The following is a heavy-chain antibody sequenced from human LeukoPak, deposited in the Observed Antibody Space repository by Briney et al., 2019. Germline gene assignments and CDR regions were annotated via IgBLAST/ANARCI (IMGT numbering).Heavy chain of an antibody. CDR3: ARGDWGRSWNLLGFDY. D-gene: IGHD6-13*01. V-gene: IGHV3-7*04. Sequence: PGGSPRLSCTASGFTFTNYWMNWIRQAPGKGLEWVANIKQDGSEKSYIDSVKGRFTISRDNAKNSLSLQMNNLRAEDTAVYYCARGDWGRSWNLLGFDYWGQGTLVTVSS. CDR2: IKQDGSEK. J-gene: IGHJ4*02. CDR1: GFTFTNYW.